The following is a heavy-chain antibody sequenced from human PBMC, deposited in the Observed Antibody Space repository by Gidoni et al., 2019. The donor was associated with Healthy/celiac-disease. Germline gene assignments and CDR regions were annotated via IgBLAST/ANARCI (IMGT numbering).Heavy chain of an antibody. J-gene: IGHJ4*02. Sequence: EVQLVETGGGLIQPGGSLRLACAASGLTVSSNYMSWVRQAPGKGLEWVSIIYSDSTPYYADSVKGRFTISRDNSKNTLYLQMNSLRAEDTAVYYCARLYASSHDYWGQGTLVTVSS. D-gene: IGHD2-8*01. CDR2: IYSDSTP. V-gene: IGHV3-53*02. CDR3: ARLYASSHDY. CDR1: GLTVSSNY.